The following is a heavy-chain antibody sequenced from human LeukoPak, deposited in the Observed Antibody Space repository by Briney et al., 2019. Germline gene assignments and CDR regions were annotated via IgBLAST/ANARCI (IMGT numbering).Heavy chain of an antibody. CDR1: GGSISSYY. CDR2: IYYSGST. D-gene: IGHD2-2*02. J-gene: IGHJ6*02. Sequence: PSETLSLTCTVSGGSISSYYWSWIRQPPGKGLEWIGYIYYSGSTNYNPSLKSRVPISVDTSKNQFSLKLSSVTAADTAVYYCARHDDIVVVPAAISRGYYYGMDVWGQGTTVTVSS. V-gene: IGHV4-59*08. CDR3: ARHDDIVVVPAAISRGYYYGMDV.